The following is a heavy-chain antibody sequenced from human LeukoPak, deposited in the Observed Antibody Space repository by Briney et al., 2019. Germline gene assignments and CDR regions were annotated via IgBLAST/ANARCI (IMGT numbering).Heavy chain of an antibody. CDR3: ARDAVDTANAV. CDR2: INSDGSIT. Sequence: GGSLRLSCAASGFTFTTYWMHWVRQAPGKGLVWVSRINSDGSITSYADSVKGRFTISRDNAKNTLYLQMNSLRAEDTAVYYCARDAVDTANAVWGQGTTVTVSS. V-gene: IGHV3-74*01. J-gene: IGHJ6*02. D-gene: IGHD5-18*01. CDR1: GFTFTTYW.